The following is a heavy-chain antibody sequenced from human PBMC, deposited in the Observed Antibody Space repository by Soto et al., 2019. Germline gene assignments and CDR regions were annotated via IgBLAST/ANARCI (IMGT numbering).Heavy chain of an antibody. CDR2: IFYSGGT. Sequence: PSETLSLTCTVSGGSILDSTYYWAWIRQSPGKGLEWIGTIFYSGGTFYTPSLKSRVTISVDTSKNQFSLKLSSVTAADTAVYYCARSDGRYWGQGTLVTVSS. CDR1: GGSILDSTYY. V-gene: IGHV4-39*07. CDR3: ARSDGRY. J-gene: IGHJ4*02.